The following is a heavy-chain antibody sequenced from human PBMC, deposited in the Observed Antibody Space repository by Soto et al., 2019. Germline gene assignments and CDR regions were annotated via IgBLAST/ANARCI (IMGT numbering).Heavy chain of an antibody. CDR1: GASMNNYY. V-gene: IGHV4-59*01. D-gene: IGHD3-16*01. J-gene: IGHJ4*02. CDR3: VRSAHSFGGVV. Sequence: PSETLSLTCSVSGASMNNYYVSWGRQPPGKGLEWIGYMYYSGSSNYNSSLQSRVTISVDTSKNQFSLKLSSVTAADTAVYYCVRSAHSFGGVVWGLGTLVTVSS. CDR2: MYYSGSS.